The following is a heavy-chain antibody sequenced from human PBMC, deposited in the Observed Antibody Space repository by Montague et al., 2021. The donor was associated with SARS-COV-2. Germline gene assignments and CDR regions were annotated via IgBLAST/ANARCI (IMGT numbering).Heavy chain of an antibody. CDR3: GRDSVSYGLDV. D-gene: IGHD3-16*01. V-gene: IGHV4-61*09. CDR1: GASIDTGNHY. J-gene: IGHJ6*02. Sequence: TLSLTCRVSGASIDTGNHYWTWIRQSAGQGLEWIGNIYNSGPTNYNPSLKSRVTISLDRAKNHFSLLLSPVTAADTATYYCGRDSVSYGLDVWGQGTTVTVSS. CDR2: IYNSGPT.